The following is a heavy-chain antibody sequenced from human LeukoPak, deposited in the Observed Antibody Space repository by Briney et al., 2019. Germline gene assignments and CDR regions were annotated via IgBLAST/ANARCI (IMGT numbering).Heavy chain of an antibody. V-gene: IGHV3-9*01. CDR1: GFNFGDYA. CDR3: VRGFRGGPFDY. CDR2: INWRSDFI. Sequence: GGSLRLSCAGSGFNFGDYAIHWVRQAPGKGLEWVCGINWRSDFIAYADSVRGRFTISRDNAKNSLYLQMNSLRAEDTALYYCVRGFRGGPFDYWGQGTLVTVSS. D-gene: IGHD3-10*01. J-gene: IGHJ4*02.